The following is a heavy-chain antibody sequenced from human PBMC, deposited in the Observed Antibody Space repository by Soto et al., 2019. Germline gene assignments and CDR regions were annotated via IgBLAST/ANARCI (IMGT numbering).Heavy chain of an antibody. Sequence: QTGGSLRLSCAASGFTFNTFGMHWVRHAPGKGLEWVAVISYDGSDKYYSDSVRGRFTISRDNSMNTLYLQMNSLRTEDTAVYYCAKSPNFYCSSYHCYKYYFDYWGQGTLVTVSS. J-gene: IGHJ4*02. CDR2: ISYDGSDK. CDR1: GFTFNTFG. V-gene: IGHV3-30*18. D-gene: IGHD2-2*01. CDR3: AKSPNFYCSSYHCYKYYFDY.